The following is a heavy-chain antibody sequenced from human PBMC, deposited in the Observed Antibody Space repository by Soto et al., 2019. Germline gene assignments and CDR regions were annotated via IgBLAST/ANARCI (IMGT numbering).Heavy chain of an antibody. Sequence: QVQLVQSGAEVKKPGASVKVSCKASGYTFTGHFMHWVRQAPGQGLEWMGWINPSSGGTKYAQKFQGWFTMTRDTSISTAYMELSRLRSDDTAVYYCVRAYYDSSGYSTHFDYWGQGALVTVSS. J-gene: IGHJ4*02. D-gene: IGHD3-22*01. CDR2: INPSSGGT. V-gene: IGHV1-2*04. CDR3: VRAYYDSSGYSTHFDY. CDR1: GYTFTGHF.